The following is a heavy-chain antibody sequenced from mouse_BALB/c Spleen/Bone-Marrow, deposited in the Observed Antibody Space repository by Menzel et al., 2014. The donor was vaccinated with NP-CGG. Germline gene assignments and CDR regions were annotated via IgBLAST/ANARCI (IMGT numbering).Heavy chain of an antibody. Sequence: VKLMESGAELVKPGASVKLSCKTSGYTFTSYWIQWVKQRPGQGLGWIGEIFPGTGTTYYNEKFKGKATLTIDTSSSTAYMQLSSRTSEDSSVYFCASRDSSGYVPDYWGQGTTLTVSS. CDR1: GYTFTSYW. J-gene: IGHJ2*01. D-gene: IGHD3-2*01. CDR3: ASRDSSGYVPDY. V-gene: IGHV1S132*01. CDR2: IFPGTGTT.